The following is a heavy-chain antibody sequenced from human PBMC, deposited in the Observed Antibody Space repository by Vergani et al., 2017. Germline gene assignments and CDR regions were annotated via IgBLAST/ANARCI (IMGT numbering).Heavy chain of an antibody. J-gene: IGHJ4*02. V-gene: IGHV4-61*02. CDR2: IYTSGSN. Sequence: QVQLQESGPGLVKPSQTLSLTCTVSGGSISSGSYYWSWIRQPAGKGLEWIGRIYTSGSNNYNPSLKSRVTISVDTSKNQFSLKLSSVTAADTAVYYCARTLFGVGFDYWGQGTLVTVSS. CDR1: GGSISSGSYY. CDR3: ARTLFGVGFDY. D-gene: IGHD3-3*01.